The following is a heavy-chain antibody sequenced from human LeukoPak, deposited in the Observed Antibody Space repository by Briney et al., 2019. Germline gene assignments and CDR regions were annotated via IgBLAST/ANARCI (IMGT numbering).Heavy chain of an antibody. CDR3: TTTTRGWYGVGDY. J-gene: IGHJ4*02. V-gene: IGHV4-39*01. D-gene: IGHD6-19*01. Sequence: RASETLSLTCTVSGGSISSSLYYWGWTRQAPGKGLEWIGSFYYSGSTYYNASLKSRVTISVDTSKSQFSLKLNSVTATDTAVYYCTTTTRGWYGVGDYWGQGTLVTVSS. CDR1: GGSISSSLYY. CDR2: FYYSGST.